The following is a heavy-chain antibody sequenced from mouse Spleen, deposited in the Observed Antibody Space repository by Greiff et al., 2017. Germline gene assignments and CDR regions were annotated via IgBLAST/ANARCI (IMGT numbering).Heavy chain of an antibody. D-gene: IGHD1-1*01. CDR2: IYPGSGST. CDR1: GYTFTSYW. V-gene: IGHV1-55*01. J-gene: IGHJ2*01. CDR3: ARSPYYGSRGGYYFDY. Sequence: QVQLQQPGAELVKPGASVKMSCKASGYTFTSYWITWVKQRPGQGLEWIGDIYPGSGSTNYNEKFKSKATLTVDTSSSTAYMQLSSLTSEDSAVYYCARSPYYGSRGGYYFDYWGQGTTLTVSS.